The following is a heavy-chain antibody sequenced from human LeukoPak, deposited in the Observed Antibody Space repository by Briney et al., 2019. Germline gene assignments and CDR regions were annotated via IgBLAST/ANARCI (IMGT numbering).Heavy chain of an antibody. CDR1: GFTFSSYN. D-gene: IGHD6-13*01. Sequence: GGSLRLSCAGSGFTFSSYNMNWVRQAPGKGLEWLSYISTNSGTIYYADSVKGRFTISRDNAKDSLYLQMNSLRDEDTAVYYCARDPYIVAAGIDYWGQGTLVTVSS. V-gene: IGHV3-48*02. CDR2: ISTNSGTI. J-gene: IGHJ4*02. CDR3: ARDPYIVAAGIDY.